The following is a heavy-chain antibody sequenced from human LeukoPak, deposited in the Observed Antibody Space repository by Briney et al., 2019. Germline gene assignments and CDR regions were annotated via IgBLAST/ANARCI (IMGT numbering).Heavy chain of an antibody. CDR1: GFTFTSYG. CDR2: ISTSSTTI. V-gene: IGHV3-48*02. J-gene: IGHJ4*02. CDR3: ASHIVATRFDYFDY. D-gene: IGHD5-12*01. Sequence: PGGSLRLSCAGSGFTFTSYGMNWVRQAPGKGLEWISYISTSSTTIYYADSVKGRFTISRDNAKNSLYLQMNSLRDEDTAVYYCASHIVATRFDYFDYWGQGTLVTVSS.